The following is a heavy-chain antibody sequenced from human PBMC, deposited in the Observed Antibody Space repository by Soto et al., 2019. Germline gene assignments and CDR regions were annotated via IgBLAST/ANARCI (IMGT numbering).Heavy chain of an antibody. CDR1: GFAFSMYA. V-gene: IGHV3-30-3*01. Sequence: QVQLVESGGGVVQPGESLRLSCAAAGFAFSMYAMYWVRQAPCKWLQWVAVISYDASNKYYADSVKGRFTISRDNSKNTLYLHMNSLRAEDTAVYYCARGRYCGGGTCLLLGPMISCFDYWGQGTLVTVSS. J-gene: IGHJ4*02. CDR3: ARGRYCGGGTCLLLGPMISCFDY. CDR2: ISYDASNK. D-gene: IGHD2-15*01.